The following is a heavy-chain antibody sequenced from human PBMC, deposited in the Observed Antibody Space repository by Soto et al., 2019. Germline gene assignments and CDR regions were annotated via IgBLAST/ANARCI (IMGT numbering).Heavy chain of an antibody. J-gene: IGHJ4*02. Sequence: EVQLVESGGGLVQPGGSLRLSCAASGFTVSSNYMSWVRQAPGKGLEWVSVIYSGSSTYYADSVKGRFTISRHNSKNTLYLQMNSLKTEDTAVYYCARAPAAMVTRWGQGTLVTVSS. CDR2: IYSGSST. CDR1: GFTVSSNY. CDR3: ARAPAAMVTR. D-gene: IGHD5-18*01. V-gene: IGHV3-53*04.